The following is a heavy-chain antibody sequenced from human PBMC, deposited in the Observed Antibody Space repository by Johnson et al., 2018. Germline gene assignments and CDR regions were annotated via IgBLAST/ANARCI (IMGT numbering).Heavy chain of an antibody. Sequence: QVQLLESGGGVVEPGRSMRLSGAASGFTFSNYGMHWVRQAPGKGLEWVAVISYDGSNKYYADSVKGRYTIPRDNSTNTLYRQKNSLSAEDTGVSYCARGMGPTRGSYYERRPGDAFDIWGQGTMVTVSS. CDR1: GFTFSNYG. CDR3: ARGMGPTRGSYYERRPGDAFDI. V-gene: IGHV3-30*03. J-gene: IGHJ3*02. D-gene: IGHD1-26*01. CDR2: ISYDGSNK.